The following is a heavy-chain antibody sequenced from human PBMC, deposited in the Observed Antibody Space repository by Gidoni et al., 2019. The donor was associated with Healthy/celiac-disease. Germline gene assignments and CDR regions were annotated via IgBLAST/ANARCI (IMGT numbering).Heavy chain of an antibody. J-gene: IGHJ5*02. Sequence: EVQLVESGGGLVKPGGSLRLSCAASGFTFSSYSMNWVRQAPGKGLEWVSSISSSSSYIYYADSVKGRFTVSRDNAKNSLYLQMNSLRAEDTAVYYCARQYYDFWIGWFDPWGQGTLVTVSS. CDR1: GFTFSSYS. CDR2: ISSSSSYI. D-gene: IGHD3-3*01. CDR3: ARQYYDFWIGWFDP. V-gene: IGHV3-21*01.